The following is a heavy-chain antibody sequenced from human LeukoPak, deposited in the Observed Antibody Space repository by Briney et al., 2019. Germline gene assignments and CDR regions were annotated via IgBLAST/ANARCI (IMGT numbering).Heavy chain of an antibody. Sequence: GAPVKVSCKASGYTFTSYAMHWVRQAPGQRLEWMGWINAGNGNTKYSQKFQGRVTITRDTSASTAYMELSSLRSEDTAVYYCARVSASGYYAYWGQGTLVTVSS. D-gene: IGHD3-22*01. CDR3: ARVSASGYYAY. V-gene: IGHV1-3*01. CDR2: INAGNGNT. CDR1: GYTFTSYA. J-gene: IGHJ4*02.